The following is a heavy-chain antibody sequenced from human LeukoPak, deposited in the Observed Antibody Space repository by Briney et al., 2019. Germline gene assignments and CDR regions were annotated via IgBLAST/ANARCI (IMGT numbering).Heavy chain of an antibody. CDR3: ARLRMGDGYPTDY. Sequence: PSETLSLTCAVYGGSFSGYYWSWIRQPPGKGLEWIGEINHSGSTNYNPSLKSRVTISVDTSKNQFSLKLSSVTTADTAVYYCARLRMGDGYPTDYWGQGTLVTVSS. CDR1: GGSFSGYY. CDR2: INHSGST. D-gene: IGHD5-24*01. V-gene: IGHV4-34*01. J-gene: IGHJ4*02.